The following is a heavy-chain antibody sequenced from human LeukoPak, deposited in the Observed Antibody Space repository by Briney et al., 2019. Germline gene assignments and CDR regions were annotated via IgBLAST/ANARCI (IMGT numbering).Heavy chain of an antibody. D-gene: IGHD3-10*01. J-gene: IGHJ5*02. CDR1: GGTFSSYA. CDR3: ARDGSHALWFGELFTWFDP. Sequence: GSSVKVSCKASGGTFSSYAISWVRQAPGQGLEWMGIINPSGGSKSYAQKFQGRVTMTRDTSTSTVYMELSSLRSEDTAVYYCARDGSHALWFGELFTWFDPWGQGTLVTVSS. CDR2: INPSGGSK. V-gene: IGHV1-46*01.